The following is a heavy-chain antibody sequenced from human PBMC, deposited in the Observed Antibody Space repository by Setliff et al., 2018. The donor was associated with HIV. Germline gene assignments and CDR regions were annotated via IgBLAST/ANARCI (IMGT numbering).Heavy chain of an antibody. CDR1: SGSSSLTNHY. Sequence: SETLSLACTVSSGSSSLTNHYWGWIRQPPGKGRAWIGSIYYSGSTYFNPSLKSRLTRSVDTSKNQFSLRVSEVTAADTAVYYCARTKDCSSSSCPGTHHYYYRDVGGKGTTVTVSS. CDR2: IYYSGST. J-gene: IGHJ6*03. D-gene: IGHD2-2*01. V-gene: IGHV4-39*01. CDR3: ARTKDCSSSSCPGTHHYYYRDV.